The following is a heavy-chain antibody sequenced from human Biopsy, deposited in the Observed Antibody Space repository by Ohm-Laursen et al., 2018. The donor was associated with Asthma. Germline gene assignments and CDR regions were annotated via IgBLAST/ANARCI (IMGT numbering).Heavy chain of an antibody. D-gene: IGHD6-19*01. Sequence: GSLTLSCAASGFTFSDYYMSWIRQAPGKGLERISYINGNSNSIEYADSVKCRFTISRDNAKNSLYLQMDSLRAEDTAVYYCARDSYSSGLYDDFESWGQGTLVTVSS. V-gene: IGHV3-11*01. J-gene: IGHJ4*02. CDR2: INGNSNSI. CDR1: GFTFSDYY. CDR3: ARDSYSSGLYDDFES.